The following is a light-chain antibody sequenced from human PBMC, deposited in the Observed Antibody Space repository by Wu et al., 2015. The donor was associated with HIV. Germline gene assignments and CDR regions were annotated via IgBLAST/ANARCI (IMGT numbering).Light chain of an antibody. CDR1: QSISSY. CDR3: QKYNTAPWT. J-gene: IGKJ1*01. Sequence: DIQMTQSPSSLSASVGDRVTITCRASQSISSYLNWYQQKPGKAPKLLIYAAFSLQSGVPSRFSGSGSGTDFTLTISSLQPEDFATYYCQKYNTAPWTFGQGTKVEMK. V-gene: IGKV1-39*01. CDR2: AAF.